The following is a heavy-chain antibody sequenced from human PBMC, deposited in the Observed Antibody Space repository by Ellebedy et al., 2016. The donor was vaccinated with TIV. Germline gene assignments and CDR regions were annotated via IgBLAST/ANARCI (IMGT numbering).Heavy chain of an antibody. CDR2: INPNSGGT. Sequence: ASVKVSXKASGYTFTGYYMHWVRQAPGQGLEWMGWINPNSGGTNYAQKFQGRVTMTRDTSISTAYMELSRLRSDDTAVYYCARDRDYVWGSYRPQTYCMDVWGQGTTVTVSS. D-gene: IGHD3-16*02. V-gene: IGHV1-2*02. CDR3: ARDRDYVWGSYRPQTYCMDV. CDR1: GYTFTGYY. J-gene: IGHJ6*02.